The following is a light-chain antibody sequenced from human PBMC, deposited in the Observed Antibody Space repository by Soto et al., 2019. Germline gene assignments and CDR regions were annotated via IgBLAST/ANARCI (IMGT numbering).Light chain of an antibody. CDR2: GAS. CDR3: QPNSAAPFT. V-gene: IGKV1-39*01. J-gene: IGKJ3*01. CDR1: RNINTY. Sequence: DIQTAQSPSSLSASVGDTITITCRASRNINTYLNWYQQKPGKAPKLLIFGASSLQSGVPSRFSGSGSGTDFTLTINRLQPEAFVTYYCQPNSAAPFTFGPWTKVYI.